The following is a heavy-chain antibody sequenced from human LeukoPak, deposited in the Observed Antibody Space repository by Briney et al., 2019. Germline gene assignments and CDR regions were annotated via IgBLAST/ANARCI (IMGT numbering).Heavy chain of an antibody. CDR3: ARDIQDGSGITITALNAFDI. CDR1: GFTFSDYY. Sequence: GGSLRLSCAASGFTFSDYYMSWIRQAPGKGLEWVSYISSSSSTIYCADSVKGRFTISRDNAKNSLYLQMNSLRAEDTAVYYCARDIQDGSGITITALNAFDIWGQGTMVTVSS. D-gene: IGHD3-10*01. CDR2: ISSSSSTI. J-gene: IGHJ3*02. V-gene: IGHV3-11*04.